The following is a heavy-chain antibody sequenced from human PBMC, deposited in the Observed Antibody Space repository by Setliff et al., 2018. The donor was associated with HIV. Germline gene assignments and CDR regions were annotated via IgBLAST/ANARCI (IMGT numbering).Heavy chain of an antibody. D-gene: IGHD6-19*01. V-gene: IGHV1-18*01. Sequence: GASVKVSCKASGYTFTSYGITWVRQAPGQGLEWMGWISTYNGNTHYAQKLQGRVTMTTDTSTSTAYMGLRSLRSDDTAMYYCARKYTGGPLDYWGQGTLVTVSS. J-gene: IGHJ4*02. CDR1: GYTFTSYG. CDR3: ARKYTGGPLDY. CDR2: ISTYNGNT.